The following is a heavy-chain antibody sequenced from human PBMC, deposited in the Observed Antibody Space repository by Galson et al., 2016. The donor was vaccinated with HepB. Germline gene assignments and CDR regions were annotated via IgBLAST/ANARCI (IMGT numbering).Heavy chain of an antibody. Sequence: SLRLSCAVAGFGVSAHHVGWFRQTPGKGLECASVLYGGGGTYYSDSVRGRFSVSRDNSNNIVYLHMNSLRVDDTAVYYCVGYGGNSVWGRGTLVTVAS. CDR1: GFGVSAHH. D-gene: IGHD4-23*01. CDR3: VGYGGNSV. J-gene: IGHJ4*02. CDR2: LYGGGGT. V-gene: IGHV3-53*01.